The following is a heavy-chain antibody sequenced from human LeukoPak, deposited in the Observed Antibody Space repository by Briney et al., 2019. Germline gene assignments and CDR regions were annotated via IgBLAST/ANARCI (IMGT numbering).Heavy chain of an antibody. D-gene: IGHD5-18*01. J-gene: IGHJ4*02. CDR3: AKGTTGMAPRGYFDD. CDR1: GFTFRSYW. V-gene: IGHV3-74*01. Sequence: GGSLRLSCAASGFTFRSYWMHWVRQAPGKGLVWVSRIKNDGSSTNYADSVKGRFTISRDNSKNTLYLQMNSLTVEDTAVYYCAKGTTGMAPRGYFDDWGQGTLVTVSS. CDR2: IKNDGSST.